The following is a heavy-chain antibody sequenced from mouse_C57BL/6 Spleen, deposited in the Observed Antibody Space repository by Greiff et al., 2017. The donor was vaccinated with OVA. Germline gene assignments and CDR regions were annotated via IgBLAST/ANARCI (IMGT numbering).Heavy chain of an antibody. V-gene: IGHV3-6*01. J-gene: IGHJ2*01. CDR1: GYSITSGYY. Sequence: EVQVVESGPGLVKPSQSLSLTCSVTGYSITSGYYWNWIRQFPGNKLEWMGYISYDGSNNYNPSLKNRISITRDTSKNQFFLKLNSVTTEDTATYYCARDPAEDYFDYWGQGTTLTVSS. CDR2: ISYDGSN. CDR3: ARDPAEDYFDY.